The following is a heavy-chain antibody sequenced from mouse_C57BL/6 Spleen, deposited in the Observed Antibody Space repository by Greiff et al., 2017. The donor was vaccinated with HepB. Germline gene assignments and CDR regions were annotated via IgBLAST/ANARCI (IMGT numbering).Heavy chain of an antibody. Sequence: VQLQQSGPELVKPGASVKISCKASGYSFTDYNMNWVEQSNGKSLEWIGVINPNYGTTSYNQKFKGKATLTVDQFSSKAYMQLNSLTSEDSAVYYCARRVYYDHYYAMDYWGQGTSVTVSS. D-gene: IGHD2-4*01. CDR2: INPNYGTT. J-gene: IGHJ4*01. V-gene: IGHV1-39*01. CDR3: ARRVYYDHYYAMDY. CDR1: GYSFTDYN.